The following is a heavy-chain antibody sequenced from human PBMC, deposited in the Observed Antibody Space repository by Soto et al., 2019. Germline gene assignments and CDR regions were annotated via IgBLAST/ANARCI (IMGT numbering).Heavy chain of an antibody. J-gene: IGHJ3*02. CDR2: INHSGST. V-gene: IGHV4-34*01. Sequence: PSETLSLTCAVYGGSSSGYYWSWIRQPPGKGLEWIGEINHSGSTNYNPSLKSRVTISVDTSKNQFSLKLSSVTAADTAVYYCAREDYYDSSGYRTRDAFDIWGQGTMVTVSS. CDR3: AREDYYDSSGYRTRDAFDI. CDR1: GGSSSGYY. D-gene: IGHD3-22*01.